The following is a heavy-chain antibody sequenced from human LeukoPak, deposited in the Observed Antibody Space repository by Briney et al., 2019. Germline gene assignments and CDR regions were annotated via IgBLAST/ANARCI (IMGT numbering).Heavy chain of an antibody. CDR3: ATAIGFRDYFDY. V-gene: IGHV3-66*01. CDR2: IYSGGRT. D-gene: IGHD3-10*01. Sequence: GGSLRLSCAASGFTVSNNYMSWVRQAPGKGLEWVALIYSGGRTYFADSVKGRFTISRDSSKNTVYLQMSSRRAEDTAVYYCATAIGFRDYFDYWGQGTLLTVSS. CDR1: GFTVSNNY. J-gene: IGHJ4*02.